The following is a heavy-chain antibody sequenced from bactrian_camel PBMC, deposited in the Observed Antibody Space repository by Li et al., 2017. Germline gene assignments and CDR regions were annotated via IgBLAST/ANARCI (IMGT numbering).Heavy chain of an antibody. D-gene: IGHD1*01. J-gene: IGHJ4*01. V-gene: IGHV3S63*01. Sequence: HVQLVESGGGSVEAGGSLRLSCLASGAPGDVNSVAWFRQAPGKEREGIAISYTRARGTYYAASVKGRFSISRDKSNGTLYLQMDGLSPEDTATYYCVAKIWDSMHPSTPAADASGSRCPPASLVQGYSGQGTQVTVS. CDR1: GAPGDVNS. CDR2: SYTRARGT.